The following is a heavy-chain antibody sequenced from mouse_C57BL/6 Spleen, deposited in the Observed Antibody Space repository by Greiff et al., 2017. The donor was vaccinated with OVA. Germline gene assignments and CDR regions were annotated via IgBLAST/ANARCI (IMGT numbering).Heavy chain of an antibody. Sequence: VKLVESGPGLVAPSQSLSITCTVSGFSLTSYGVHWVRQPPGKGLEWLVVIWSDGSTTYNSALKSRLSISKDNSKSQVFLKMNSLQTDDTAMYYCARQYYYGSSYDYAMDYWGQGTSVTVSS. CDR3: ARQYYYGSSYDYAMDY. CDR2: IWSDGST. CDR1: GFSLTSYG. J-gene: IGHJ4*01. V-gene: IGHV2-6-1*01. D-gene: IGHD1-1*01.